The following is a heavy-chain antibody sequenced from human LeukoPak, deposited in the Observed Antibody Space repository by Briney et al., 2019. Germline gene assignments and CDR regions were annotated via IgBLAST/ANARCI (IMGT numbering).Heavy chain of an antibody. D-gene: IGHD3-10*01. CDR3: AKTGGFGALEGTYYFDY. CDR2: ISWDGGST. CDR1: GFTFDDYA. Sequence: PGGSLRLSCAASGFTFDDYAMHWVRQAPGKGLEWISLISWDGGSTYYADSVKGRFTISRDNSKNSLYLQMNSLRAEDTALYYCAKTGGFGALEGTYYFDYWGQGTLVTVSS. V-gene: IGHV3-43D*03. J-gene: IGHJ4*02.